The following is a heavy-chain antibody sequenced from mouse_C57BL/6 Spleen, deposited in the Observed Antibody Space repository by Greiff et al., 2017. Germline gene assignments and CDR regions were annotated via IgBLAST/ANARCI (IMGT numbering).Heavy chain of an antibody. V-gene: IGHV3-6*01. CDR2: ISYDGST. Sequence: DVQLQESGPGLVKPSQSLSLTCSVTGYSITSGYYWNWIRQLPGNKLEWMGYISYDGSTNYNPSLKNRTSITRDTSNNQFFLTLNSVTTDDTASDYCERADYNSCSWYFDVWGTGTTVTVSS. CDR3: ERADYNSCSWYFDV. J-gene: IGHJ1*03. D-gene: IGHD1-3*01. CDR1: GYSITSGYY.